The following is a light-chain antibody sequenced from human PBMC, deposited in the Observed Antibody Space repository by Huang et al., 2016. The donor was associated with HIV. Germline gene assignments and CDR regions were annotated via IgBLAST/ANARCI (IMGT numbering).Light chain of an antibody. CDR2: GAS. J-gene: IGKJ2*01. V-gene: IGKV3-15*01. CDR3: QQYNAWPYT. CDR1: QSISNN. Sequence: TQSPVTLIVSPGEIATLSCRASQSISNNFAWFQQKPGQAPSLLIYGASTRGTGVPGRFSGSASGTHFTLTITSLQSEDFTVYYCQQYNAWPYTFGQGTKLEIK.